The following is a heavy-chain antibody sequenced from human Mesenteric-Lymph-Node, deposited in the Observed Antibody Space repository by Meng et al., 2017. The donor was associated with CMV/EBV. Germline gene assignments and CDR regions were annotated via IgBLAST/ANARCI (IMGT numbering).Heavy chain of an antibody. CDR2: INSDGSST. Sequence: LSLTCAASGFTFSSYWMHWVRQAPGKGLVWVSRINSDGSSTSYADSVKGRFTISRDNAKNTLYLQMNSLRAEDTAVYYCARDSDNYDPRGYYYYYGMDVWGQGTTVTVSS. D-gene: IGHD5-12*01. CDR3: ARDSDNYDPRGYYYYYGMDV. CDR1: GFTFSSYW. V-gene: IGHV3-74*01. J-gene: IGHJ6*02.